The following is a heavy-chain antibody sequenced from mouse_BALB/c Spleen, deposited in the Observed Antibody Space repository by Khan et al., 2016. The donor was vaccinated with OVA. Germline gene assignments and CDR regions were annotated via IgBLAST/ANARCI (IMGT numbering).Heavy chain of an antibody. V-gene: IGHV1S41*01. CDR2: IGPGSSNT. Sequence: DLVKPGTSVKLSCKASGYTFTSYWINGIKQRPGQGLEWIGRIGPGSSNTYYNEMFKGKAELTVDTSSSIAYIQLSSLSSDDSAVYFCARENYYGRSCYAMDYWGQGTSVTVSS. D-gene: IGHD1-1*01. CDR1: GYTFTSYW. J-gene: IGHJ4*01. CDR3: ARENYYGRSCYAMDY.